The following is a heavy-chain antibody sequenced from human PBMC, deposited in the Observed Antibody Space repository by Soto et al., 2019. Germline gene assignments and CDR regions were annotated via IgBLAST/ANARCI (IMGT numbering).Heavy chain of an antibody. Sequence: QVQLVQSGTEVKNPGSSVKVSCKASGGTFSSYAINCVRQAPGQGLEWMGGIIPIFGTTNSAQKFQGRVTITADESTSTAYMELSSLRSEDTAVYYCARDDSGRGWFDPWGQGTLVTVSS. CDR3: ARDDSGRGWFDP. J-gene: IGHJ5*02. CDR2: IIPIFGTT. CDR1: GGTFSSYA. V-gene: IGHV1-69*01. D-gene: IGHD5-12*01.